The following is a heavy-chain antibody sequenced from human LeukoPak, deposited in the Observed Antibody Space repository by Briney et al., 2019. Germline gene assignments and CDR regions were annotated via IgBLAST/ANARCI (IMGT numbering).Heavy chain of an antibody. CDR2: ISSSGSTI. CDR1: GFTFSNAW. Sequence: PGGSLRLSCTASGFTFSNAWMSWVRQAPGKGLEWVSYISSSGSTIYYADSVKGRFTISRDNAKNSLYLQMNSLRAEDTAVYYCARELSSGWYYYYGMDVWGQGTTVTVSS. V-gene: IGHV3-11*04. CDR3: ARELSSGWYYYYGMDV. J-gene: IGHJ6*02. D-gene: IGHD6-19*01.